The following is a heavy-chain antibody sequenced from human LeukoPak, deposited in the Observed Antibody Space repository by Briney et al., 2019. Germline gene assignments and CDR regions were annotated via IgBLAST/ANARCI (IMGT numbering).Heavy chain of an antibody. CDR3: AISMQGIRAFYVTYFDY. J-gene: IGHJ4*02. Sequence: GGSLRLSCAASGFTFSTYAMSWVRQAPGKGPEWVSVISGSGDSAHYADSLKGRFTISRDNSKNTADMQMNSLRADDTAVYYCAISMQGIRAFYVTYFDYWGQGTLVTVSS. CDR1: GFTFSTYA. CDR2: ISGSGDSA. D-gene: IGHD2/OR15-2a*01. V-gene: IGHV3-23*01.